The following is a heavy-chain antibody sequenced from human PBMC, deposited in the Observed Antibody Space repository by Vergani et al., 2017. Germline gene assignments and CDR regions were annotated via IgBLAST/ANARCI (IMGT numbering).Heavy chain of an antibody. V-gene: IGHV3-11*01. CDR2: ISSSGSTI. CDR1: GFTFSDYY. Sequence: QVQLVESGGGLVKPGGSLRLSCAASGFTFSDYYMSWIRPAPGKGLEWVSYISSSGSTIYYADSVKGRFTISRDNAKNSLYLQMNSLRAEDTAVYYCASPGEPWYSGSYSHYYYYGMDVWGQGTTVTVSS. CDR3: ASPGEPWYSGSYSHYYYYGMDV. D-gene: IGHD1-26*01. J-gene: IGHJ6*02.